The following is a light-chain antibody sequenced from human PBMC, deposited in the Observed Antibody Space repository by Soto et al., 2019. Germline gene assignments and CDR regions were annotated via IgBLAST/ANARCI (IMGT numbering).Light chain of an antibody. J-gene: IGLJ7*01. V-gene: IGLV2-23*02. CDR2: EVS. CDR1: SSDVGSHNL. Sequence: QSALTQPASVSGSPGQSITISCTGTSSDVGSHNLVSWYQQHPGQAPKLMIYEVSKRPLGVSARFSASKSGNTASLTISGLLAEDEADYYCCSYGGSRAVFGGGIQLTVL. CDR3: CSYGGSRAV.